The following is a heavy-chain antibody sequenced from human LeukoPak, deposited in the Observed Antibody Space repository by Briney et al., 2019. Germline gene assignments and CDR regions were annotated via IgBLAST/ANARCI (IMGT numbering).Heavy chain of an antibody. CDR3: ARVQGDFGDYVIDY. CDR2: INDNGGQR. V-gene: IGHV3-23*01. Sequence: GGSLRLSCAASGFAFNNYAMTWVRQAPGKGLEWVSNINDNGGQRHYADSVKGRFTISRDNSKNTLFLQMDSLRADDTAVYYCARVQGDFGDYVIDYWGQGTLVTVSS. D-gene: IGHD4-17*01. CDR1: GFAFNNYA. J-gene: IGHJ4*02.